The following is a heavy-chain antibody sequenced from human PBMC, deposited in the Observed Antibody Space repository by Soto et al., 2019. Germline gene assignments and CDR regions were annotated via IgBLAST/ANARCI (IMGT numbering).Heavy chain of an antibody. Sequence: DVHLVESGGGLVQPGGSLRLSCAVSGFPFSTYAMHWVRQAPGKGLEWISYINSDSTTTFHADSVKGRFTVSRDNAKNSLYLQMSSLRHGDTAVYSCAGYLAHWGQGTLVTVSP. CDR1: GFPFSTYA. V-gene: IGHV3-48*02. J-gene: IGHJ4*02. D-gene: IGHD2-15*01. CDR3: AGYLAH. CDR2: INSDSTTT.